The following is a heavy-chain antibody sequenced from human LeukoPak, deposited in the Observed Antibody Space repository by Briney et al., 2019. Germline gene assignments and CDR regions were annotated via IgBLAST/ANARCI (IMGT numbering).Heavy chain of an antibody. D-gene: IGHD3-3*01. J-gene: IGHJ5*02. Sequence: GGSLRLSCAASGFTFSSYWMHWVRQAPGKGLVWVSRINSDGSSTSYADSVKGRFTISRDNAKNTLYLQMNSLRAEDTAVYYCASSSSYYDFWSGYYLDYSWFDPWGQGTLVTVSS. V-gene: IGHV3-74*01. CDR1: GFTFSSYW. CDR3: ASSSSYYDFWSGYYLDYSWFDP. CDR2: INSDGSST.